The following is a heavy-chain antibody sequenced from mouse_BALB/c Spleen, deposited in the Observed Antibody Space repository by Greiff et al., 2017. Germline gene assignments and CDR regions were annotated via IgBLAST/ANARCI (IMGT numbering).Heavy chain of an antibody. CDR3: TRALITTATFAY. V-gene: IGHV5-6-4*01. Sequence: EVKLMESGGGLVKPGGSLKLSCAASGFTFSSYTMSWVRQTPEKRLEWVATISSGGSYTYYPDSVKGRFTISRDNAKNTLYLQMSSLKSEDTAMYYCTRALITTATFAYWGQGTLVTVSA. D-gene: IGHD1-2*01. CDR2: ISSGGSYT. CDR1: GFTFSSYT. J-gene: IGHJ3*01.